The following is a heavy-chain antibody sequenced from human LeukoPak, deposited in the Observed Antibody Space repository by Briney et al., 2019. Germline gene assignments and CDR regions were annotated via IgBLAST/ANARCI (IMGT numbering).Heavy chain of an antibody. Sequence: PGGSLRLSCAASGFTVSSNYMSWVRQAPGKGLEWVSVIYIGGSTYYADSVKGRFTISRDNSKNTLYLQMNSLRAEDTAVYYCARDLSYDSSGYYYYWGQGTLVTVSS. J-gene: IGHJ4*02. D-gene: IGHD3-22*01. CDR1: GFTVSSNY. V-gene: IGHV3-66*01. CDR2: IYIGGST. CDR3: ARDLSYDSSGYYYY.